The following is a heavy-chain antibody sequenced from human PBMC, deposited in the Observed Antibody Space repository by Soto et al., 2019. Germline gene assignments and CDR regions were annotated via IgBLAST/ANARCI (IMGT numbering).Heavy chain of an antibody. CDR1: GYTFTGYY. Sequence: ASVKVSCKASGYTFTGYYMHWVRQAPGQGLEWMGWINPNSGGTNYAQKFQGWVTMTRDTSISTAYMELSRLRSDDTAVYYCARSPYCSDGSCYSPLSSWGQGTLVTVSS. CDR3: ARSPYCSDGSCYSPLSS. J-gene: IGHJ5*02. D-gene: IGHD2-15*01. CDR2: INPNSGGT. V-gene: IGHV1-2*04.